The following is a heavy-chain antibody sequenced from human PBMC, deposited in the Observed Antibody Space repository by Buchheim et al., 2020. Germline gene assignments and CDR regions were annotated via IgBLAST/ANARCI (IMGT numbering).Heavy chain of an antibody. CDR2: ISYDGSNK. J-gene: IGHJ4*02. V-gene: IGHV3-30*03. CDR3: ARDVSYDSSGYMV. D-gene: IGHD3-22*01. Sequence: QVQLVESGGGVVQPGRSLRLSCAASGFTFSSYGMHWVRQAPGKGLEWVAVISYDGSNKYYADSVKGRFTISRDNSKNTLYLQMNSLRAEDTAVYYCARDVSYDSSGYMVWGQGTL. CDR1: GFTFSSYG.